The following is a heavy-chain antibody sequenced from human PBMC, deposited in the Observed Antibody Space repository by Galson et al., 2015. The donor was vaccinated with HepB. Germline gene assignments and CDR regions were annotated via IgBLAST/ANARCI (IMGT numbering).Heavy chain of an antibody. CDR1: KYTFSDYY. J-gene: IGHJ4*02. D-gene: IGHD1-26*01. CDR3: ASGRSMWELLRDYFGY. V-gene: IGHV1-2*02. CDR2: FFPNSGGT. Sequence: SVKVSCKAPKYTFSDYYIHWARQAPGQGLEWMGWFFPNSGGTTYAQVFQGSVTLTRDTSINTVYMYLSSLTSDGSAVYYCASGRSMWELLRDYFGYWGQGTLVTGSS.